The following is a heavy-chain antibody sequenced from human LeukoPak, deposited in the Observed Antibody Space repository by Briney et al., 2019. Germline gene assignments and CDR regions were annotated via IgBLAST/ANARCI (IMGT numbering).Heavy chain of an antibody. D-gene: IGHD3-10*01. J-gene: IGHJ4*02. V-gene: IGHV4-59*01. Sequence: SETLSLTCTVSGGSISNYYWSWIRQPPGKGLEWIGYIYYSGSTNYNPSLKSRVTISVDTSKNQFSLKLRSVTAADTAVYYCARDSYYYGSGSYPLDYWGQGTLVTVSS. CDR2: IYYSGST. CDR3: ARDSYYYGSGSYPLDY. CDR1: GGSISNYY.